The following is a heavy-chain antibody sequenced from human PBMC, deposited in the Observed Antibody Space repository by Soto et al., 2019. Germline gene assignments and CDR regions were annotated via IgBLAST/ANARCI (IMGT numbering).Heavy chain of an antibody. CDR2: INPNSGGT. J-gene: IGHJ6*02. Sequence: ASVKVSCKASGYTFTGYYMHWVRPAPGQGLERMGWINPNSGGTNYAQKFQGWVTMTTDTSISTAYMELSRLRSDDTAVYYCARVKAAAGIHLWIHYYGKDVWGQGTTVTVSS. CDR1: GYTFTGYY. CDR3: ARVKAAAGIHLWIHYYGKDV. V-gene: IGHV1-2*04. D-gene: IGHD6-13*01.